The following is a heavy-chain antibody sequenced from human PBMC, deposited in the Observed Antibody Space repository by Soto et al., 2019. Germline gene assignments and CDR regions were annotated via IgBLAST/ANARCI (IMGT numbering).Heavy chain of an antibody. CDR2: MNPNSGNT. J-gene: IGHJ6*02. V-gene: IGHV1-8*01. Sequence: ASVKVSCKASGYTFTSYDINWVRQATEQGLEWMGWMNPNSGNTGYAQKFQGRVTMTRNTSISTAYMELSSLRSEDTAVYYCARGGAYGDNYYYYYGMDVWGQGTTVTVSS. D-gene: IGHD4-17*01. CDR1: GYTFTSYD. CDR3: ARGGAYGDNYYYYYGMDV.